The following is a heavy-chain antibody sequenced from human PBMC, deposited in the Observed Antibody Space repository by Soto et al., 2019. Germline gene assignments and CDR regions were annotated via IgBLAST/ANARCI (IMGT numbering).Heavy chain of an antibody. CDR1: GYTFTSYG. D-gene: IGHD3-10*01. J-gene: IGHJ3*02. V-gene: IGHV1-18*01. CDR3: ARVHYYGSGSYYNGPLDI. CDR2: ISAYNGNT. Sequence: GASVKVSCKASGYTFTSYGISWVRQAPGQGLEWMGWISAYNGNTNYAQKLQGRVTMTTDTSTSTAYMELRSLRSDDTAVYYCARVHYYGSGSYYNGPLDIWGQGTMVTVSS.